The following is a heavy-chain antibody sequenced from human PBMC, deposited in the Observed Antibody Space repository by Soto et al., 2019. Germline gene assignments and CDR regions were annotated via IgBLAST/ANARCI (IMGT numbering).Heavy chain of an antibody. Sequence: SETLSLTCAVYGGSFSGYYWSWIRQPPGKGLEWIGEINHSGSTNYNPSLKSRVTISVDTSKNQFSLKLSSVTAADTAVYYCARSLITMVRGVDYYYMDVWGKWTTVTVSS. V-gene: IGHV4-34*01. D-gene: IGHD3-10*01. CDR1: GGSFSGYY. CDR3: ARSLITMVRGVDYYYMDV. J-gene: IGHJ6*03. CDR2: INHSGST.